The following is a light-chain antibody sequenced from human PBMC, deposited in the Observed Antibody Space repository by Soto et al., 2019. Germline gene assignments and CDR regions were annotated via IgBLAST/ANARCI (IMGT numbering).Light chain of an antibody. CDR3: QGYGTSART. CDR2: GAS. Sequence: RAIQSVSSSYLAWYQQKPGQAPRLLIYGASSRATGIPDRFSCSGSGTDFTLSLRRREPEDFAVSNCQGYGTSARTFGGGTRLEIK. J-gene: IGKJ5*01. V-gene: IGKV3-20*01. CDR1: QSVSSSY.